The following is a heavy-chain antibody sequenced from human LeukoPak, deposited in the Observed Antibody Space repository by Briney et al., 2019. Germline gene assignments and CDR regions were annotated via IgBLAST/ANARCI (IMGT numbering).Heavy chain of an antibody. CDR3: ARQGGRGDYDFWSGYFPYYYYGMDV. J-gene: IGHJ6*02. CDR2: IYYSGST. CDR1: GGSISSSSYY. D-gene: IGHD3-3*01. V-gene: IGHV4-39*01. Sequence: SSETLSLTCTVSGGSISSSSYYWGWIRQPPGKGLEWIGSIYYSGSTYYNPSLKSRVTISVDTSKNQFSLKLSSVTAADTAVYYCARQGGRGDYDFWSGYFPYYYYGMDVWGQGTTVTVSS.